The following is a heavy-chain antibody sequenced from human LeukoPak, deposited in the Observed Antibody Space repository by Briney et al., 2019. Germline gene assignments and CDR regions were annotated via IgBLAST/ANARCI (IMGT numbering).Heavy chain of an antibody. CDR1: GGSISSYY. Sequence: SSETLSPTCTVSGGSISSYYWSWIRQPPGKGLEWIGYIYYSGSTNYNPSLKSRVTISVDTSKNQFSLKLSSVTAADTAVYYCASGIVGARSAFDIWGQGTMVTVSS. CDR3: ASGIVGARSAFDI. D-gene: IGHD1-26*01. CDR2: IYYSGST. J-gene: IGHJ3*02. V-gene: IGHV4-59*01.